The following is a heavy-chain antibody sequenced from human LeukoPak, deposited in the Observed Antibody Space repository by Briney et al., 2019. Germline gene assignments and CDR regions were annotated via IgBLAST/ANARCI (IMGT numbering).Heavy chain of an antibody. Sequence: ESLKISCKDSGYSFTTSWIGWVRQMPGKGLEWMAVIYPGDSDTTYSPSFQGQVTISADKSISTAYLQWSSLKASDTAMYYCATLYSSSSSYFRHWGQGTLVTVSS. V-gene: IGHV5-51*01. D-gene: IGHD6-6*01. CDR2: IYPGDSDT. CDR3: ATLYSSSSSYFRH. J-gene: IGHJ1*01. CDR1: GYSFTTSW.